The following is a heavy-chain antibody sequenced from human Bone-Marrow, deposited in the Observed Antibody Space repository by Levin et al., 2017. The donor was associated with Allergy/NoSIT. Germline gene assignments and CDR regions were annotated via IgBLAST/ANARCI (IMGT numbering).Heavy chain of an antibody. CDR1: GFTFSSDW. J-gene: IGHJ6*02. Sequence: PGGSLRLSCAASGFTFSSDWMTWVRQAPGKGLEWVANIKHDGGEKYYVDSVKGRFTISRDNAKNSLYLQMNSLKVDDTAVYYCARDRESEDGDNYGMDVWGQGTTVTVSS. V-gene: IGHV3-7*01. CDR3: ARDRESEDGDNYGMDV. CDR2: IKHDGGEK. D-gene: IGHD4-17*01.